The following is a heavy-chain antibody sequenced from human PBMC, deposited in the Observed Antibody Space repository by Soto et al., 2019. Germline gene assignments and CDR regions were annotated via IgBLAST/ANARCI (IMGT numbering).Heavy chain of an antibody. CDR1: GGTFSSYA. D-gene: IGHD6-6*01. CDR3: ARGEGYSSSSALYY. CDR2: IIPIFGTA. V-gene: IGHV1-69*13. J-gene: IGHJ4*02. Sequence: ASVKVSCKASGGTFSSYAISWVRQAPGQGLEWMGGIIPIFGTANYAQKFQGRVTITADESTSTAYMELSSLRSEDTAVYYCARGEGYSSSSALYYWGQGTLVTVSS.